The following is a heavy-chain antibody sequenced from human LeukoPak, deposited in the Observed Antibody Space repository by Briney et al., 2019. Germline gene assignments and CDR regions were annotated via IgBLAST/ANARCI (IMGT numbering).Heavy chain of an antibody. Sequence: GGSLRLSCAASGFTFSSYSMNWVRQAPGKGLEWVSYISSSSSTIYYADSVKGRFTISRDNAKNSLYLQMNSLRAEDTAVYYCAKCYDFSGSEWFDPWGQGTLVTVSS. V-gene: IGHV3-48*01. D-gene: IGHD3-3*01. CDR1: GFTFSSYS. CDR3: AKCYDFSGSEWFDP. CDR2: ISSSSSTI. J-gene: IGHJ5*02.